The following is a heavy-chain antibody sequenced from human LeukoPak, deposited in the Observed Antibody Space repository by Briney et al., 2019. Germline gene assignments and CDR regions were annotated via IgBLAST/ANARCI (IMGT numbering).Heavy chain of an antibody. CDR1: GFTFTTYW. CDR2: INSDGSIT. V-gene: IGHV3-74*01. D-gene: IGHD3-3*01. Sequence: PGGSLRLSCAASGFTFTTYWMHWVRQAPGKGLVWVSHINSDGSITSYADSVKGRFTISRDNSKNTLYLQMNSLRAEDTAVYYCAKDLPYYDFWSGHHWFDPWGQGTLVTVSS. CDR3: AKDLPYYDFWSGHHWFDP. J-gene: IGHJ5*02.